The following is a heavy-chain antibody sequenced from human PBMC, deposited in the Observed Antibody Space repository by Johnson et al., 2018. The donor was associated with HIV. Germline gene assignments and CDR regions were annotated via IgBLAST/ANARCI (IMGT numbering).Heavy chain of an antibody. V-gene: IGHV3-30-3*01. CDR3: ARALGRDGYRNDAVDI. Sequence: QVQLVESGGGVVQPGRSLRLSCAASGFTFSSYAMHWVRQAPGKGLEWVAVISYDGSNQYYAASVKGRFTISRDNSENTLYLQMNSLRTEDTALYYCARALGRDGYRNDAVDIWGQGTLVTVSS. J-gene: IGHJ3*02. CDR2: ISYDGSNQ. D-gene: IGHD5-24*01. CDR1: GFTFSSYA.